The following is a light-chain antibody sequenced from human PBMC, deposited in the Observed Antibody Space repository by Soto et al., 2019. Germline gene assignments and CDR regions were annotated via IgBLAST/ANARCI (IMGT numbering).Light chain of an antibody. CDR1: QSVSSN. CDR2: GAS. V-gene: IGKV3-15*01. Sequence: EIGITQAPATLSESPGERATLSCRARQSVSSNLAWYQQKPGQAPRLLIYGASTRATGIPARFSGSGSGTEFTLTISSLQSEDFAAYYCQQYNNWPRTFGQGTMVDIK. J-gene: IGKJ1*01. CDR3: QQYNNWPRT.